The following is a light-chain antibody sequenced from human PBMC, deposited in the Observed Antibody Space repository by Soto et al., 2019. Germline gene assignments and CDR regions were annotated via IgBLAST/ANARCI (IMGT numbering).Light chain of an antibody. Sequence: QSVLTQPPSVSGAPGQRVTISCTGSSSNIGAGSDVHWYQQLPGTAPKLLIYVNINRPSGVPDRFSGSKSGTSASLAITGLQAEDEADYYCQSYDSSLSGFVVFGGGTNHRP. J-gene: IGLJ2*01. CDR1: SSNIGAGSD. V-gene: IGLV1-40*01. CDR3: QSYDSSLSGFVV. CDR2: VNI.